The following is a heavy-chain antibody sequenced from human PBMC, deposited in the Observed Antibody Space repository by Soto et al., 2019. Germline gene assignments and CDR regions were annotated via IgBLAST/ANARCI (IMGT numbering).Heavy chain of an antibody. CDR1: GFVFSSYG. J-gene: IGHJ6*02. V-gene: IGHV3-30*18. CDR3: AKKIAASQHSYNGLDV. D-gene: IGHD6-13*01. CDR2: ISSDGSKK. Sequence: QVQLVESGGGVVQPGRFLRLSCAASGFVFSSYGMHWVRQAPGKGLEWVAVISSDGSKKYYVESVKGRFTISRDNSKNTLYLQMNSLRAEDTAVYYCAKKIAASQHSYNGLDVWGQGTTVTVSS.